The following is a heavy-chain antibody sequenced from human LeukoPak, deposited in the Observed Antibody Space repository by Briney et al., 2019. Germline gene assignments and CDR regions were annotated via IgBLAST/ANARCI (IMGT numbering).Heavy chain of an antibody. CDR2: ISSAGNTI. V-gene: IGHV3-11*04. Sequence: GGSLRLSCAASGFTFSDYYMIWIRQAPGEGLEWVSYISSAGNTIYYANSVKGRFTMSRDNAKNSLYLQTNNLRTEDTAVYYCAREERVQNFDYWGQGTLVTVSS. D-gene: IGHD1-1*01. CDR3: AREERVQNFDY. CDR1: GFTFSDYY. J-gene: IGHJ4*02.